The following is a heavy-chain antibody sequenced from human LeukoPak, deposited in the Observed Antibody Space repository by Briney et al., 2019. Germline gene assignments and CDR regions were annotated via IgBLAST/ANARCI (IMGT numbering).Heavy chain of an antibody. CDR1: GGSISSYY. V-gene: IGHV4-59*12. J-gene: IGHJ4*02. CDR2: IYYSGST. CDR3: ARVSSSWPHYYFDY. Sequence: SETLSLTCPVSGGSISSYYWSWIRQPPGKGLEWIGYIYYSGSTNYNPSLKSRVTISVDTSKNQFSLKLSSVTAADTAVYYCARVSSSWPHYYFDYWGQGTRVTASS. D-gene: IGHD6-13*01.